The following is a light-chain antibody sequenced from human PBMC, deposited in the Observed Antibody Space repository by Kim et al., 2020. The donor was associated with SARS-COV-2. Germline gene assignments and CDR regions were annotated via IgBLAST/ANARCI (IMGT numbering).Light chain of an antibody. Sequence: GPKVPISRSGRRSNTWNNYVSWYQQRPGTAPKLRLYDNNKRPSGIPDRFSGSKSGTSATLGITGLQTGDEADYYCGTWDSSLSAVVFGGGTQLTVL. CDR3: GTWDSSLSAVV. CDR2: DNN. J-gene: IGLJ2*01. CDR1: RSNTWNNY. V-gene: IGLV1-51*01.